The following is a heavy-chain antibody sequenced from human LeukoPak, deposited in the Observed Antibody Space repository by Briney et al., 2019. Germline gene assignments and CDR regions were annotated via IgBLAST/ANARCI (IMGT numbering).Heavy chain of an antibody. CDR1: GFSLATNGVG. D-gene: IGHD2-21*01. CDR2: IYWDDDK. CDR3: AHRPGRGIPAAH. V-gene: IGHV2-5*02. Sequence: SGPTLVKPTQTLTLTCTFSGFSLATNGVGVSWIRQPPGKALEWLALIYWDDDKRYSPSLTYRLTITKDTSKNQVVLTMTNMDPVDTATYYCAHRPGRGIPAAHWGQGTLVPVSS. J-gene: IGHJ4*02.